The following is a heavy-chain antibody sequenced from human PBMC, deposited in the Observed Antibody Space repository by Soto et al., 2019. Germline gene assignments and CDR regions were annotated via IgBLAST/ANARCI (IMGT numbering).Heavy chain of an antibody. V-gene: IGHV3-74*01. J-gene: IGHJ6*03. D-gene: IGHD3-10*01. CDR2: IDKVGTDS. Sequence: EVQLVESGGRLSSAWGSLRLSCAASEFTFSGRSVHWVRQAPGKGLVWVSGIDKVGTDSTYADSVKGRFTSSRDNAKNTVYLQMNSLRVEDTAVYYCARGWFGPDVWGKGTTVTVSS. CDR1: EFTFSGRS. CDR3: ARGWFGPDV.